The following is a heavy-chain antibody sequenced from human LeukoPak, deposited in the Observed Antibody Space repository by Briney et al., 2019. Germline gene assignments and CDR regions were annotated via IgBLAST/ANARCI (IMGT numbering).Heavy chain of an antibody. CDR3: ARPTEVTGHPRWGDYYGMDV. D-gene: IGHD4-23*01. Sequence: ASVKVSCKASGYTFTSYYMHWVRQAPGQGLEWMGIINPSGGSTSYAQKFQGRVTMTRDTSTSTVYMELSSLRSEDTAVYYCARPTEVTGHPRWGDYYGMDVWGQGTTVTVSS. J-gene: IGHJ6*02. V-gene: IGHV1-46*01. CDR1: GYTFTSYY. CDR2: INPSGGST.